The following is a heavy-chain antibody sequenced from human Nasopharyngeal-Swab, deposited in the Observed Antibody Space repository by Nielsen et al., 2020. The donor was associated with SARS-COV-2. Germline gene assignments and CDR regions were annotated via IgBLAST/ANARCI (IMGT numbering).Heavy chain of an antibody. V-gene: IGHV3-30-3*01. J-gene: IGHJ4*02. CDR2: ISYDGSNK. CDR3: ARDWGINYFDSSLDY. CDR1: GFTFSRYA. Sequence: GESLKISCAASGFTFSRYAMDWVGQAPGKGLEWVAVISYDGSNKYYADSVKGRFTISRDNSKNTLYLQMNSLRAEDTAVYYFARDWGINYFDSSLDYWGQGTLVTVSS. D-gene: IGHD3-22*01.